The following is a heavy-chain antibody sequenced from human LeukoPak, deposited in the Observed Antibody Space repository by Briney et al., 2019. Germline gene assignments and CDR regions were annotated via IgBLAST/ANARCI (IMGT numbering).Heavy chain of an antibody. D-gene: IGHD3-3*01. Sequence: GGSVRLSCAASGFTFSSYSISWVRQAPGKGLEWVSVIYSGGSTYYADSVKGRFTISRDNSKNTLYLQMNSLRAEDTAVYYCARSAVVTMKLVYWGQGTLVTVSS. CDR2: IYSGGST. CDR3: ARSAVVTMKLVY. CDR1: GFTFSSYS. V-gene: IGHV3-53*01. J-gene: IGHJ4*02.